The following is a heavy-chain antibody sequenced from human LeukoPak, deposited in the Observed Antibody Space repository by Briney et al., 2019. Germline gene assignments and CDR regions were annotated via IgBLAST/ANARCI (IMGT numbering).Heavy chain of an antibody. D-gene: IGHD6-13*01. J-gene: IGHJ5*02. V-gene: IGHV3-23*01. CDR2: ISGSGGST. Sequence: GGSLRLSCAASGFTFSSYGMSWVRQAPGKGLEWVSGISGSGGSTYYADSVKGRFTISRDNSKNTLYLQMNSLRAEDAAVYFCAKGRSATGSSWFDPWGQGTLVTVSS. CDR1: GFTFSSYG. CDR3: AKGRSATGSSWFDP.